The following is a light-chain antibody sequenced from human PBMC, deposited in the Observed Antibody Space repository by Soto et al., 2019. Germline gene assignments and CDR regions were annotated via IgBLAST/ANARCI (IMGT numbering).Light chain of an antibody. J-gene: IGKJ3*01. V-gene: IGKV3-15*01. CDR1: QTISSS. CDR3: HQYNSWPRGT. Sequence: EIVMTQSPATLSMSPGERATLSCWASQTISSSLAWYQQKPGQAPRLLIYGASTRAAGVPVRFSGSGSGTEFTLTISSLQSEDSAVYYCHQYNSWPRGTFGPGTKVEIK. CDR2: GAS.